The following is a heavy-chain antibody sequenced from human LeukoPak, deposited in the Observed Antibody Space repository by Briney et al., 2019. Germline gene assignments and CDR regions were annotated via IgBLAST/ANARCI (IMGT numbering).Heavy chain of an antibody. Sequence: SVKVSCKASGGTFSSYAISWVRQAPGQGLEWMGRIILILGIANYAQKFQGRVTITADKSTSTAYMELSSLRSEDTAVYYCARDRVGYCSGGSCLLGNYWGQGTLVTVSS. CDR1: GGTFSSYA. D-gene: IGHD2-15*01. CDR3: ARDRVGYCSGGSCLLGNY. CDR2: IILILGIA. J-gene: IGHJ4*02. V-gene: IGHV1-69*04.